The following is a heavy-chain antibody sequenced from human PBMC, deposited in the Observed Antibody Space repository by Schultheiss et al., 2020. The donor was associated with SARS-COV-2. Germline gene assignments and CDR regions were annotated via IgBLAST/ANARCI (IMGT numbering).Heavy chain of an antibody. J-gene: IGHJ1*01. D-gene: IGHD3-10*01. CDR3: ARGDSGRPVLEFQH. CDR1: GGSISSSNW. V-gene: IGHV4-4*02. Sequence: SETLSLTCAVSGGSISSSNWWTWIRQPPGRGLEWIGEINHSESTNWVGQITHSGNTNYNPSLKSRVTISVDTSKNQFSLKLSSVTAADTAVYYCARGDSGRPVLEFQHWGQGTLVTVSS. CDR2: INHSESTNWVGQITHSGNT.